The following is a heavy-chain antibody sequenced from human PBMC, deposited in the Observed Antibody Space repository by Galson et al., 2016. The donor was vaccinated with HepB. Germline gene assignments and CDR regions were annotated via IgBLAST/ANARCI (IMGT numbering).Heavy chain of an antibody. CDR3: ARERHYGDYEGYNYYYYGMDV. D-gene: IGHD4-17*01. Sequence: SLRLSCAASGFTFRRYGFHWVRQAPGKGLEWVAFIWYDGRNKYYADSVKGRFTISRDNSKNTVYLQMNSLRAEDTAVYYFARERHYGDYEGYNYYYYGMDVWGQGTTVTVSS. CDR1: GFTFRRYG. CDR2: IWYDGRNK. J-gene: IGHJ6*02. V-gene: IGHV3-33*01.